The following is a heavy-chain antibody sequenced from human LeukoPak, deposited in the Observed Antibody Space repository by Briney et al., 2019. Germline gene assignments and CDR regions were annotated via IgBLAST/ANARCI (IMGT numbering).Heavy chain of an antibody. CDR1: GGSISSYY. CDR3: ARHGYYGSGSYVWFDP. J-gene: IGHJ5*02. CDR2: IYYSGST. Sequence: SETLSLTCTVSGGSISSYYWSWIRQPPGKGLEWIGYIYYSGSTNYNPSLKSRVTISVDTSKNQFSLKLSSVTAADTAVYYCARHGYYGSGSYVWFDPRGQGTLVTVSS. V-gene: IGHV4-59*08. D-gene: IGHD3-10*01.